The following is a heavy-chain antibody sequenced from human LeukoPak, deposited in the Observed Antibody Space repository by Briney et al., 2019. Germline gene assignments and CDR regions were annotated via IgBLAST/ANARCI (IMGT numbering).Heavy chain of an antibody. CDR2: INHSGST. V-gene: IGHV4-34*01. CDR3: ARLLYSNLDY. Sequence: SETLSLTCAVYGGSFSGYYWSWIRQPPGKGLEWIGEINHSGSTNYNPSLKSRVTISVDTSKNQFSLKLSSVTAADTAVYYCARLLYSNLDYWGQGTLVTVSS. CDR1: GGSFSGYY. J-gene: IGHJ4*02. D-gene: IGHD4-11*01.